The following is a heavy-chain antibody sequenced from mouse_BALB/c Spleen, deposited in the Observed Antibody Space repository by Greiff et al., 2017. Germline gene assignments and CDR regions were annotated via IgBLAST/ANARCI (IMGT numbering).Heavy chain of an antibody. J-gene: IGHJ2*01. CDR3: ARVGGSTMDY. CDR1: GFSLTSYG. CDR2: IWAGGST. V-gene: IGHV2-9*02. D-gene: IGHD2-1*01. Sequence: VKLMESGPGLVAPSQSLSITCTVSGFSLTSYGVHWVRQPPGKGLEWLGVIWAGGSTNYNSALMSRLSISKDNSKSQVFLKMNSLQTDDTAMYYCARVGGSTMDYWGQGTTLTVSS.